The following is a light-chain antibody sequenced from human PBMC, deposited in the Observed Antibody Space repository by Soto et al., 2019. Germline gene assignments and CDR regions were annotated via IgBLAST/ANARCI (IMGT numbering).Light chain of an antibody. J-gene: IGLJ1*01. CDR2: EVS. CDR1: SSDVGGYNY. CDR3: SSYTSSGTLGV. Sequence: QSVLTQPASVSGSPGQSITISCTGTSSDVGGYNYVSWYQQHPGKAPKLMIYEVSNRPSGVSNRFSGSKSGNTASLTISGLQSEDEADYYCSSYTSSGTLGVFGTWTKLTVL. V-gene: IGLV2-14*01.